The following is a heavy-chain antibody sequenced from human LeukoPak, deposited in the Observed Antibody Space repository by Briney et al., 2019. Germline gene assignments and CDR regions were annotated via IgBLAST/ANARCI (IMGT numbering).Heavy chain of an antibody. V-gene: IGHV4-59*01. CDR3: ARVGYSYGYAVN. CDR2: IYYSGST. CDR1: GGSISSYY. Sequence: SETLSLTCTVSGGSISSYYWSWIRQPPGKGLEWIGYIYYSGSTNYNPSLKSRVTISVDTSKNQFSLKLSSVTAADTAVYYCARVGYSYGYAVNWGQGTLVTVSS. J-gene: IGHJ4*02. D-gene: IGHD5-18*01.